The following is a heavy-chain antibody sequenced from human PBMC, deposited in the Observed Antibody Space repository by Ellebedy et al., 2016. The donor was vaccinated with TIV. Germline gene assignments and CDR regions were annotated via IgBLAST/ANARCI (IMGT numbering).Heavy chain of an antibody. J-gene: IGHJ4*02. V-gene: IGHV4-34*01. CDR3: ARGLARDY. CDR2: INQGGST. CDR1: DDSFRGSY. Sequence: MPSETLSLTCDVSDDSFRGSYLTWIRQSPGKGLEWIGEINQGGSTDYNPSLRSRVTTSVDTSKSQFSLKLYSVTAADTAVYYCARGLARDYWGQGTLVTVSS.